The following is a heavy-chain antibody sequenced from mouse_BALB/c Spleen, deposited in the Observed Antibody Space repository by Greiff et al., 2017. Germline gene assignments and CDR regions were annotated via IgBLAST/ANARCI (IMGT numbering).Heavy chain of an antibody. CDR1: GYSFTGYF. Sequence: VQLQQSGPELVKPGASVKISCKASGYSFTGYFMNWVMQSHGKSLEWIGRINPYNGDTFYNQKFKGKATLTVDKSSSTAHMELRSLASEDSAVYYCARCGTTVVDWYFDVWGAGTTVTVSS. CDR3: ARCGTTVVDWYFDV. V-gene: IGHV1-20*02. D-gene: IGHD1-1*01. CDR2: INPYNGDT. J-gene: IGHJ1*01.